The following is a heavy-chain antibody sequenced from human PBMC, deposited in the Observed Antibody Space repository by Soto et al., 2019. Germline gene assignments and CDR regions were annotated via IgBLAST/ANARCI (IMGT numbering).Heavy chain of an antibody. CDR3: ARDRGFLEWLLGPPDNWFDP. CDR2: INPNSGGT. CDR1: GYTFTGYY. D-gene: IGHD3-3*01. J-gene: IGHJ5*02. V-gene: IGHV1-2*02. Sequence: ASVKVSCKASGYTFTGYYMHWVRQAPGQGLEWMGWINPNSGGTNYAQKFQGRVTMTRDTSISTAYMELSRLRSDDTAVYYCARDRGFLEWLLGPPDNWFDPWGQGTLVTVSS.